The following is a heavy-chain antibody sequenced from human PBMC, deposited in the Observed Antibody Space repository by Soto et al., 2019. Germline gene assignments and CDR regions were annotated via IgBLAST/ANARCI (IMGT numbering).Heavy chain of an antibody. CDR3: ARGGTVTTYGMDV. Sequence: GASVKASCKASGYTFTCYGISCVRQAPGQGLEWMGWISAYNGNTNYAQKVQGRVTMTTDTSTSTAYMELRSLRSDDTAVFYCARGGTVTTYGMDVWGQGTTVTVSS. CDR1: GYTFTCYG. V-gene: IGHV1-18*01. D-gene: IGHD4-17*01. J-gene: IGHJ6*02. CDR2: ISAYNGNT.